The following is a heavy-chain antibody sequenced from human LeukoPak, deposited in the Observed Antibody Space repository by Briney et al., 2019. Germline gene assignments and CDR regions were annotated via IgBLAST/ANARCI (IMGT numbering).Heavy chain of an antibody. CDR3: ARDVNNRNKNWFDP. CDR2: INPNSGGT. V-gene: IGHV1-2*02. Sequence: ASVKVSCKASGHTFTCYYMHWVRQAPGQGLEGMGWINPNSGGTNYAQKFQGRVTMTSGTSISTAYLELSRMRSDDTAVYYCARDVNNRNKNWFDPWGQGTLVIVSS. J-gene: IGHJ5*02. D-gene: IGHD1-14*01. CDR1: GHTFTCYY.